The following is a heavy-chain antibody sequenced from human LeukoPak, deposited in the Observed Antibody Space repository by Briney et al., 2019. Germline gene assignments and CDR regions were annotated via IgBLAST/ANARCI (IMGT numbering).Heavy chain of an antibody. CDR3: ARGYYYDSSGYYYYYYYMDV. CDR2: IIPILGIA. CDR1: GGTFSSYA. D-gene: IGHD3-22*01. Sequence: ASVKVSCKASGGTFSSYAISWVRQAPGQGLEWMGRIIPILGIANYAQKFQGRVTITADESTSTAYMELSSLRSEDTAVCYCARGYYYDSSGYYYYYYYMDVWGKGTTVTVSS. V-gene: IGHV1-69*04. J-gene: IGHJ6*03.